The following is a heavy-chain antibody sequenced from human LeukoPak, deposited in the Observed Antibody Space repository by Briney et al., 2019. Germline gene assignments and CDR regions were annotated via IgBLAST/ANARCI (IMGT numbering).Heavy chain of an antibody. J-gene: IGHJ4*02. CDR3: ARDLGDSFDY. CDR1: GFTVSSNY. D-gene: IGHD1-26*01. Sequence: VGSLRLSCAASGFTVSSNYMSWVRQAPGKGLEWVSVIYSGGSTYYAVSVKGRFTISRDNSKNTLYLQMNSLRAEDTAVYYCARDLGDSFDYWGQGTLVTDSS. CDR2: IYSGGST. V-gene: IGHV3-53*01.